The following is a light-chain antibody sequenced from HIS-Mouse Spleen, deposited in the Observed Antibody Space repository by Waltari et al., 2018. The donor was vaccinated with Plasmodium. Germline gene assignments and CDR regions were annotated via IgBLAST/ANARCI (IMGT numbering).Light chain of an antibody. Sequence: QSALTQPPSASGSPGQSVTISCTGTSSDVGGYNYVPWYQPHPGKAPTLLIYEVRKRPSGVPGCCSGSKAGSTASRTVSGLQAEEEADYDCSSDAGSNNLVFGGGTKLTVL. J-gene: IGLJ2*01. V-gene: IGLV2-8*01. CDR3: SSDAGSNNLV. CDR1: SSDVGGYNY. CDR2: EVR.